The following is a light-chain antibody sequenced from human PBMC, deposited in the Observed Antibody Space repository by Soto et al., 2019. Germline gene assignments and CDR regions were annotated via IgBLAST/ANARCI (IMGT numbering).Light chain of an antibody. Sequence: EIVLTQSPGTLSLSPGERATLSCRASQSVSSKYLAWYQQKPGQAPRLLIYSASNKATGVPARFSGSGSGTDFTLTISRLEPEDFAVYYCLRYGSSPLFTFGPGTKLDIK. V-gene: IGKV3-20*01. J-gene: IGKJ3*01. CDR3: LRYGSSPLFT. CDR1: QSVSSKY. CDR2: SAS.